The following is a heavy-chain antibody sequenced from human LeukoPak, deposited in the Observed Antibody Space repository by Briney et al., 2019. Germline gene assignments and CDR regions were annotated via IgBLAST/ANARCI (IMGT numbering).Heavy chain of an antibody. CDR3: TTRIPDLWNYGDYADY. D-gene: IGHD1-7*01. CDR2: IKSKTDGGTT. Sequence: GGSLRLSCAASGFTFSNAWMSWVRQAPGKGLELVGRIKSKTDGGTTDYAAPVKGRFTISRDDSKNTLYLQMNSLKTEDTAVYYCTTRIPDLWNYGDYADYWGQGTLVTVSS. J-gene: IGHJ4*02. V-gene: IGHV3-15*01. CDR1: GFTFSNAW.